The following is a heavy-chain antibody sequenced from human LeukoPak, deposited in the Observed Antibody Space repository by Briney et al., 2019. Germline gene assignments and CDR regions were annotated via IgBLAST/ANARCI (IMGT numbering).Heavy chain of an antibody. D-gene: IGHD6-19*01. CDR2: IYYSGST. V-gene: IGHV4-39*07. J-gene: IGHJ3*02. CDR1: GGSISSSNYF. CDR3: ASAIAVAGTDTFDI. Sequence: PSETLSLTCTVSGGSISSSNYFWGWIRQPPGKGLEWIGSIYYSGSTYYNPSLKSRVTISVDTSKNQFSLKLSSVTAADTAVYYCASAIAVAGTDTFDIWGQGTMVTVSS.